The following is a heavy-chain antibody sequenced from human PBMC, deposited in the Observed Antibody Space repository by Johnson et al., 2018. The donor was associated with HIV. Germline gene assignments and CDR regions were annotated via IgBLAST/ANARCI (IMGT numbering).Heavy chain of an antibody. D-gene: IGHD3-3*01. CDR2: IRYDGSNK. CDR1: GFTFSSYG. V-gene: IGHV3-33*08. J-gene: IGHJ3*02. Sequence: VQLVESGGGVVQPGRSLRLSCAASGFTFSSYGMHWVRQAPGRGLEWVAFIRYDGSNKYYVDSVKGRFTISRDNAKNALYLQMNRLRAEDTALYYCAREQTYYNFWSGLRRQGAYDAFDIWGQGTMVTVSS. CDR3: AREQTYYNFWSGLRRQGAYDAFDI.